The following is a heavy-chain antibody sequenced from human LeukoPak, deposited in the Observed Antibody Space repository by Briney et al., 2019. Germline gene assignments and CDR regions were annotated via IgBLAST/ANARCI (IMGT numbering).Heavy chain of an antibody. CDR3: ARGSSSSSWACDY. J-gene: IGHJ4*02. CDR2: TYYSGST. Sequence: SETLSLTCTVSGGSISSYYWSWIRQPPGKGLEWIGYTYYSGSTNYNPSLKSRVTISVDTSKNQFSLKLSSVTAADTAVYYCARGSSSSSWACDYWGQGTLVTVSS. D-gene: IGHD6-13*01. V-gene: IGHV4-59*01. CDR1: GGSISSYY.